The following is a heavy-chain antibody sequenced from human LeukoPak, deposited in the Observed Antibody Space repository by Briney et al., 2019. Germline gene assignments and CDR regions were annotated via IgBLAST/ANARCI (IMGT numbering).Heavy chain of an antibody. V-gene: IGHV4-30-4*08. D-gene: IGHD2-2*01. Sequence: KPSQTLSLTCTVSGGSISSGDYYWSWIRQPPGKGLEWIGYIYYSGSTYYNPSLKSRVTISVDTSKNQFSLKLSSVTAADTAVYYCAREARGQLLYWFDPWGQGTLVTVSS. J-gene: IGHJ5*02. CDR3: AREARGQLLYWFDP. CDR2: IYYSGST. CDR1: GGSISSGDYY.